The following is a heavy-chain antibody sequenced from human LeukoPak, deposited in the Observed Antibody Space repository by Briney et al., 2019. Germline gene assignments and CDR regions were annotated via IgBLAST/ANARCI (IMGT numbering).Heavy chain of an antibody. J-gene: IGHJ4*02. Sequence: GASVEVSCKASGYTFTSYGISWVRQAPGQGLEWMGWISAYNGNTNYAQKLQGRVTMTTDTSTSTAYMELRSLRSDDTAVYYCARDPPKELDYYDSSGYKTRADDYWGQGTLVTVSS. CDR3: ARDPPKELDYYDSSGYKTRADDY. CDR1: GYTFTSYG. V-gene: IGHV1-18*01. D-gene: IGHD3-22*01. CDR2: ISAYNGNT.